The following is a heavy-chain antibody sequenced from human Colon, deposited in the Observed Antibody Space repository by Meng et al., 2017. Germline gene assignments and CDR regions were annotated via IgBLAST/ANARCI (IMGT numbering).Heavy chain of an antibody. CDR1: GGYISSDD. J-gene: IGHJ5*02. CDR2: IYYSGST. CDR3: ARDGSGRVAWFNP. D-gene: IGHD3-10*01. Sequence: VQPEGSGPDGGNPSESIPLTCTAPGGYISSDDWSWIRPPPGKGLEGIGYIYYSGSTNYNPSLKSRVTISVDTSKSQFSLKLSSVTAADTAVYSCARDGSGRVAWFNPWGQGTLVTVSS. V-gene: IGHV4-59*01.